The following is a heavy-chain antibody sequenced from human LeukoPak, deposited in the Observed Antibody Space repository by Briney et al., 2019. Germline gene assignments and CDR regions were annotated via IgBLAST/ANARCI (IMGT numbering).Heavy chain of an antibody. D-gene: IGHD3-3*01. V-gene: IGHV1-2*02. CDR3: ARDPTYYDFWSGYRNEYYFDY. CDR2: INPNSGGT. Sequence: ASVTVSCKASGYTFTGYYMHWVRQAPGQGLEWMGWINPNSGGTNYAQKFQGRVTMTRDTSISTAYMELSRLRSDDTAVYYCARDPTYYDFWSGYRNEYYFDYWGQGTLVTVSS. J-gene: IGHJ4*02. CDR1: GYTFTGYY.